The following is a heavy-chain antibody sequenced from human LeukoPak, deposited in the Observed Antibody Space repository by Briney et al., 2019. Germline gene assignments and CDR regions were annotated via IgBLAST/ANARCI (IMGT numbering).Heavy chain of an antibody. J-gene: IGHJ1*01. Sequence: GGSLRLSCAASGFTFYDYAMHWVRQVPGKGLEWVSLISGDGGRTYYADSVKGRFTISRDNSKNSLYLQMNSLRTEDTALYYCAKDSGIASLFQHWGQGTLVTVSS. V-gene: IGHV3-43*02. CDR1: GFTFYDYA. D-gene: IGHD6-13*01. CDR3: AKDSGIASLFQH. CDR2: ISGDGGRT.